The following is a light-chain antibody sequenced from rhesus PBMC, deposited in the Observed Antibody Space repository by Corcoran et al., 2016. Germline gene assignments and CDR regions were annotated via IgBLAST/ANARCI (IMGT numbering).Light chain of an antibody. V-gene: IGKV2-82*03. CDR2: LVS. CDR1: QSLLHRDGKPY. CDR3: IQALRSPYS. J-gene: IGKJ2*01. Sequence: DIVMIQTPLSLSVTLGEPASISCRSSQSLLHRDGKPYWYWILHKQGPSHQLLLCLVSQRAFGVPDKFDGCGSGTYLTLELIRVDAEYVGVFCCIQALRSPYSFGQGTKVEIK.